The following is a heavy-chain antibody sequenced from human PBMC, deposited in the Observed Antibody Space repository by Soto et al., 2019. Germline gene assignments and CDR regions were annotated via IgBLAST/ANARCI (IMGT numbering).Heavy chain of an antibody. D-gene: IGHD1-26*01. CDR1: GYSIRSGYY. J-gene: IGHJ5*02. CDR3: ARDGGSPTSSNWFDP. Sequence: LSLTCAVSGYSIRSGYYWGWIRQPPGKGLEWIGSVYHGNTYYNPSLKSRVTISLDTSRNQFSLELGSVTASDTAVYYCARDGGSPTSSNWFDPWGQGTTVTVSS. V-gene: IGHV4-38-2*02. CDR2: VYHGNT.